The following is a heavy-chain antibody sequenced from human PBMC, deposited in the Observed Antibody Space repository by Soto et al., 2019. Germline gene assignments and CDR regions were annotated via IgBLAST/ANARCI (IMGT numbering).Heavy chain of an antibody. CDR2: IGTYNGNT. V-gene: IGHV1-18*01. CDR3: ARDVGEEYYNWSDH. D-gene: IGHD1-1*01. CDR1: GYIFTNHR. Sequence: ASVKVSCKTSGYIFTNHRINWVRQAPGQGLEWMGWIGTYNGNTKYAKNFQDRVTLTTDILTTTVFMEITSLKSDDTAVYYCARDVGEEYYNWSDHWGQGTQVTVSS. J-gene: IGHJ4*03.